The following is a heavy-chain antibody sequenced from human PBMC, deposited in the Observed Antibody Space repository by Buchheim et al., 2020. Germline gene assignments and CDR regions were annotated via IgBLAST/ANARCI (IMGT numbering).Heavy chain of an antibody. V-gene: IGHV1-3*01. Sequence: QVQLVQSGAEVKKPGASVKVSCKASGYTFSAYGMHWVRQAPGQRLEWMGWIDGANGDTKYSQRFQGRVTFTRGTSASTAYMELSSLRSEDMAVYYCASYQSRSGLFDYWGQGTL. D-gene: IGHD5-12*01. J-gene: IGHJ4*02. CDR1: GYTFSAYG. CDR3: ASYQSRSGLFDY. CDR2: IDGANGDT.